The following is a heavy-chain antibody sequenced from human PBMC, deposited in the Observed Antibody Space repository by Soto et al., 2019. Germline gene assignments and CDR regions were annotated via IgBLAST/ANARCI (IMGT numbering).Heavy chain of an antibody. V-gene: IGHV3-23*01. D-gene: IGHD3-3*01. Sequence: LRLSCAASGFTFSSYAMSWVRQAPGKGLEWVSAISGSGGSTYYADSVKGRFTISRDNSKNTLYLQMNSLGAEDTAVYYCAKVGRFGVVTRGRYYYYGMDVWGQGTTVTVSS. CDR3: AKVGRFGVVTRGRYYYYGMDV. CDR1: GFTFSSYA. CDR2: ISGSGGST. J-gene: IGHJ6*02.